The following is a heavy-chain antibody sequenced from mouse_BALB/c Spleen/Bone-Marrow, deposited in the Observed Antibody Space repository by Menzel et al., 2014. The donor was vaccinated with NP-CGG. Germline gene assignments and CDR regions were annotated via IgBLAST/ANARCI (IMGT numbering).Heavy chain of an antibody. J-gene: IGHJ2*01. CDR1: GYTFTSYW. Sequence: QVQLQQSGAELARPGASVKLSCKASGYTFTSYWMQWVKQRPGQGLEWIGAIYPGDGDTTYTQKFKGKATLTADKSSSTAYMQLSSLASEDSAVHYCARGAPFDYWGQGTTLTVSS. CDR3: ARGAPFDY. V-gene: IGHV1-87*01. CDR2: IYPGDGDT.